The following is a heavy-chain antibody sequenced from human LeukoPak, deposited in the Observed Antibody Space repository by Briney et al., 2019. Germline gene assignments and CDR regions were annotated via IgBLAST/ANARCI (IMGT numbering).Heavy chain of an antibody. D-gene: IGHD5-12*01. Sequence: SETLSFTCTVSGGSISSYYWSWIPQPPGKGLEWIGYIYYSGSTNYNPSLKSRVTISVDTSKNQFSLKLSSVTAADTAVYYCARVRSYSGYDFFDYWGQGTLVTVSS. CDR3: ARVRSYSGYDFFDY. CDR1: GGSISSYY. J-gene: IGHJ4*02. V-gene: IGHV4-59*01. CDR2: IYYSGST.